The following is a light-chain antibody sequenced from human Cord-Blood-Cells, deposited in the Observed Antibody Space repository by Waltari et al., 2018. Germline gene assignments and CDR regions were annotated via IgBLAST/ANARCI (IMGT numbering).Light chain of an antibody. CDR2: SNN. CDR3: AAWDDSLNGYWV. J-gene: IGLJ3*02. V-gene: IGLV1-44*01. Sequence: QSVLTQPPSASGTPGPRVTISCSGSSSNIGSNTVNWYQQLPGTAPNLLIYSNNQRPSGVPDRFSGSKSGTSASLAISGLQSEDEADYYCAAWDDSLNGYWVFGGGTKLTVL. CDR1: SSNIGSNT.